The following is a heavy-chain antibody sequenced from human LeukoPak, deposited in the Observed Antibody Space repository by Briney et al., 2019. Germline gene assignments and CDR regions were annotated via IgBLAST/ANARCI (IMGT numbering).Heavy chain of an antibody. CDR1: GFTFSSYS. J-gene: IGHJ5*02. CDR2: ISSSSSYI. D-gene: IGHD5-12*01. V-gene: IGHV3-21*01. CDR3: ARSGSVDIVATILNWFDP. Sequence: PGGSLRLSCAASGFTFSSYSMNWVRQAPGKGLEWVSSISSSSSYIYYADSVKGRFTISRDNAKNSLYLQMNSLRAEDTAVYYCARSGSVDIVATILNWFDPWGQGTLVTVSS.